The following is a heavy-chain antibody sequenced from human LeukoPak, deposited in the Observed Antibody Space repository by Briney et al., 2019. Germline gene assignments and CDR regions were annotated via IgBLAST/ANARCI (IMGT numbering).Heavy chain of an antibody. J-gene: IGHJ4*02. D-gene: IGHD1-26*01. CDR1: GFTFSDYY. V-gene: IGHV3-11*05. CDR3: ARVRQSGSPLDY. Sequence: GGSLRLSCAAPGFTFSDYYMSWIRQAPGKGLEWVSYISKSGGNTNYADSVKGRFTISRDNAKNSLYLQMNSLRAEDTAVYYCARVRQSGSPLDYWGQGTLVTVSS. CDR2: ISKSGGNT.